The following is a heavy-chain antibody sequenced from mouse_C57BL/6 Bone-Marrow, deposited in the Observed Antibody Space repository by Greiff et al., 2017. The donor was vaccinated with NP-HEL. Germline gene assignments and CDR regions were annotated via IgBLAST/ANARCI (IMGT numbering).Heavy chain of an antibody. J-gene: IGHJ4*01. Sequence: QVQLQQPGTELVTPGASGKLSWKASGYTFTTYWRPTSPHRPFHFLDFLFPINPFPCGTIDNEKFKSKATLTVDKSSSTAYMQLSSLTSEDSAVYYCAIYYGSSYGYAMGYWGQGTSVTVSS. CDR3: AIYYGSSYGYAMGY. CDR1: GYTFTTYW. D-gene: IGHD1-1*01. V-gene: IGHV1-53*01. CDR2: INPFPCGT.